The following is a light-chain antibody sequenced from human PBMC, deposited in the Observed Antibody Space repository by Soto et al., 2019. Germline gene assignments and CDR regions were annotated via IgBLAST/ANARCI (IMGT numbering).Light chain of an antibody. CDR2: GAY. CDR3: QQRTNWPLIT. CDR1: QSVSSI. V-gene: IGKV3-11*01. Sequence: TQSPDALSLSTGETATLSSKASQSVSSILAWYQHKPGQAPRLLIYGAYKRSPGIPARFSGSGSGTDFTLTISSLEPEDFAIYYCQQRTNWPLITFGHGTRLEIK. J-gene: IGKJ5*01.